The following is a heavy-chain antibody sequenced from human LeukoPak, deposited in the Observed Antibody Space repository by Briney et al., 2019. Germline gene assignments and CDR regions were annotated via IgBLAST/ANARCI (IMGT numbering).Heavy chain of an antibody. CDR3: ARDRGSYLDY. CDR1: GFTFSNYW. V-gene: IGHV3-7*01. D-gene: IGHD1-26*01. CDR2: IKQDRSEK. Sequence: PGGSLRLSCAASGFTFSNYWMSWVRQAPGKGLEWVANIKQDRSEKYYVDSVKGRFTISRDNAKNSLYLQMNSLRAEDTAVYYCARDRGSYLDYWGQGTLVTVSS. J-gene: IGHJ4*02.